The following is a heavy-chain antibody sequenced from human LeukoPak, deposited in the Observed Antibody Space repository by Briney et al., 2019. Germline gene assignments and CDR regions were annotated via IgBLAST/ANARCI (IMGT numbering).Heavy chain of an antibody. V-gene: IGHV1-18*01. D-gene: IGHD3-22*01. CDR1: GYTFTSYG. CDR3: ARVTSYYYDRSGHSHFDC. CDR2: ISAYNANT. Sequence: ASVKVSCTASGYTFTSYGINWVRQGPGQGLEWMGWISAYNANTNYAQKLQGRVAMTTDTSTSTAYMELRSLRSDDTAVYYCARVTSYYYDRSGHSHFDCWGQGTLVTVSS. J-gene: IGHJ4*02.